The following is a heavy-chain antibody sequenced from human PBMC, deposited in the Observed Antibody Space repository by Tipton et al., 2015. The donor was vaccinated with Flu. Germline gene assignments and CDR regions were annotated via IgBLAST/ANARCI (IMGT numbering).Heavy chain of an antibody. CDR1: GFTFSNYE. J-gene: IGHJ6*02. V-gene: IGHV3-48*03. D-gene: IGHD3-10*01. Sequence: SGFTFSNYEMNWVRQAPGKGLEWVSYISSSGSTIYYADSVKGRFTISRDNAKNSLYLQMNSLRAEDTAVYYCARRRGSGSPNYYYYGMDVWGQGTTVTVSS. CDR3: ARRRGSGSPNYYYYGMDV. CDR2: ISSSGSTI.